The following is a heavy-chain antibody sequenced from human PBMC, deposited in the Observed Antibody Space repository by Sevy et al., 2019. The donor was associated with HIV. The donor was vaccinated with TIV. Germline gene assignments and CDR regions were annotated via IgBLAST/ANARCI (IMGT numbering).Heavy chain of an antibody. CDR2: RFYSGGA. CDR3: ARHPLGNWFDL. Sequence: SETLSLTCNVSVGSISSSRHYWGWIRQSPGKSLEWIGSRFYSGGAYYNPSLQSRVTMSVDTSKNQFSLNVNSVTAADTAVYYCARHPLGNWFDLWGQGILVTVSS. CDR1: VGSISSSRHY. V-gene: IGHV4-39*01. D-gene: IGHD3-16*01. J-gene: IGHJ5*02.